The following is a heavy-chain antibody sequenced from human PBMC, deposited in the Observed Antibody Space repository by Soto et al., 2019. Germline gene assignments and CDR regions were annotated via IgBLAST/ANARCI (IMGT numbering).Heavy chain of an antibody. D-gene: IGHD6-6*01. V-gene: IGHV4-39*01. J-gene: IGHJ6*02. Sequence: KTSETLSLTCTVSGGSISSSSYYWGWIRQPPGKGLEWIGSIYYSGSTYYNPSLKSRVTISVDTSKNQFSLKLSSVTAADTAVYYCARGARIAARPIGGMDVWGQGTTVTVSS. CDR2: IYYSGST. CDR1: GGSISSSSYY. CDR3: ARGARIAARPIGGMDV.